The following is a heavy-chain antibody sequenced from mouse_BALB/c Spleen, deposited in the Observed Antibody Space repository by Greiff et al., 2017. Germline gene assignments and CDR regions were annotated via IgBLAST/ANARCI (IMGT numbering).Heavy chain of an antibody. D-gene: IGHD1-1*01. V-gene: IGHV3-2*02. CDR2: ISYSGST. J-gene: IGHJ4*01. Sequence: VQLQQSGPGLVKPSQSLSLTCTVTGYSITSDYAWNWIRQFPGNKLEWMGYISYSGSTSYNPSLKSRISITRDTSKNQFFLQLNSVTTEDTATYYCARSPLIYYYGSSPYAMDYWGQGTSVTVSS. CDR3: ARSPLIYYYGSSPYAMDY. CDR1: GYSITSDYA.